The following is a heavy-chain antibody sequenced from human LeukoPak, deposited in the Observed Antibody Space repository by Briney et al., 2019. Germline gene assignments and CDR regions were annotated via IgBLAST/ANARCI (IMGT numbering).Heavy chain of an antibody. CDR1: GGSFSGHY. Sequence: SEILSLTCAVYGGSFSGHYWTWIRQPPGKGLEWIGEINHSGSTNYNPSLKSRVTISVDTSKNQFSLKVSSVTAADTAVYYCATRKLGNDYWGQGTLVTVSS. V-gene: IGHV4-34*01. CDR3: ATRKLGNDY. CDR2: INHSGST. D-gene: IGHD7-27*01. J-gene: IGHJ4*02.